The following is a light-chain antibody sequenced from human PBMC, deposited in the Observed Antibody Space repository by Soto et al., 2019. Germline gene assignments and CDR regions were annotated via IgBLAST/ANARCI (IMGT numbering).Light chain of an antibody. J-gene: IGLJ2*01. CDR1: SGNIASNY. V-gene: IGLV6-57*04. CDR3: QSYDGSNHMI. Sequence: NFMLTQPHSVSESPGKTVTISCTHSSGNIASNYGQWYQQRPGSAPTTVIYEDNQRPSGVPDRFSGSIDSSSNSASLTISGLKTEDEADYYCQSYDGSNHMIFGGGTKLTVL. CDR2: EDN.